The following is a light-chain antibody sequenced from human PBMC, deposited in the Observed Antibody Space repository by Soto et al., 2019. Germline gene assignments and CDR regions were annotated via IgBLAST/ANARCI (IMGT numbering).Light chain of an antibody. CDR3: SSYTSSSTL. Sequence: QSVLTQPASVSGSPGQSITISCTRTSSDVGGYHYVSWYQQHPGKAPKLMIYDVSNRPSGVSNRFSGSKSGNTASLTISGLQAEDEADYYCSSYTSSSTLFGTGTKVTVL. CDR2: DVS. J-gene: IGLJ1*01. CDR1: SSDVGGYHY. V-gene: IGLV2-14*01.